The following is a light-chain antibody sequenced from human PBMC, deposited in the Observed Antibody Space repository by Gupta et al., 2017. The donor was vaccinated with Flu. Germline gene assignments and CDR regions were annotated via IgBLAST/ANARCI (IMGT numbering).Light chain of an antibody. CDR1: QSVSSY. CDR2: DAS. J-gene: IGKJ4*01. CDR3: QQRSNWLT. Sequence: SPATLSLSPGERATLSCRASQSVSSYLDWYQQKPGQAPRLLIYDASNRATGIPARFSGSGAGTDFTLTSSSREPEDFAVYYWQQRSNWLTFGGGTKVEIK. V-gene: IGKV3-11*01.